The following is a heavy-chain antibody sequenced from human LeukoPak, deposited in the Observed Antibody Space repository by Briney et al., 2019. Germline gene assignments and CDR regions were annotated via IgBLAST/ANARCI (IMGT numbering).Heavy chain of an antibody. D-gene: IGHD1-26*01. J-gene: IGHJ4*02. Sequence: AGGSLRLSCAASGFTFSDYWIHWVRQAPGKGLEWVSLISSSGSYIYYADSVKGRFTISRDNAKNSLYLQMNSLRAEDTAVFYCARAPRWEPIDYWGQGTLVTVSS. V-gene: IGHV3-21*01. CDR3: ARAPRWEPIDY. CDR1: GFTFSDYW. CDR2: ISSSGSYI.